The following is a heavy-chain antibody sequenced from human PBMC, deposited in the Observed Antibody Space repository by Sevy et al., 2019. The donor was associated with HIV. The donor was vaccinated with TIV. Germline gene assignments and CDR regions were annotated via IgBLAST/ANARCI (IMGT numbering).Heavy chain of an antibody. CDR3: TTGGSILTY. J-gene: IGHJ4*02. Sequence: GGSLRLSCAASGFTFSNVWMSWVRQAPGKGLEWVGHIKSKTDGGTHDYAAPVKGRFTISRDDSKNMLSLQMNSLKTEDSAVYYCTTGGSILTYWGQGTLVTVSS. V-gene: IGHV3-15*01. CDR1: GFTFSNVW. D-gene: IGHD1-26*01. CDR2: IKSKTDGGTH.